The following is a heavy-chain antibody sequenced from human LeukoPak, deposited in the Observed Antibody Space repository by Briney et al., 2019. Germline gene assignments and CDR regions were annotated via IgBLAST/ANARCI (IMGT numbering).Heavy chain of an antibody. V-gene: IGHV3-30*02. D-gene: IGHD2-15*01. CDR3: AKDRAVVEGKDFYDDMDV. CDR2: ITSDGKKQ. CDR1: DFTLSSFG. J-gene: IGHJ6*02. Sequence: GGSLRLSCAACDFTLSSFGMDWVRQAPGKGLEWVARITSDGKKQYYIASVKGRFSISRDNFDNTLSLQLNSLRPEDTAGYYCAKDRAVVEGKDFYDDMDVAGQGATVTVSS.